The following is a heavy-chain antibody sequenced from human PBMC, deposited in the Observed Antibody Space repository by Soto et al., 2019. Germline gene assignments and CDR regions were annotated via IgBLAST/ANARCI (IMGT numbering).Heavy chain of an antibody. CDR2: IIPIFGTA. D-gene: IGHD3-3*01. CDR1: GGTFSSYA. CDR3: ARDKGYYDFWSGYSPLDAFDI. Sequence: SVKVSCKASGGTFSSYAISWVRQAPGQGLEWMGGIIPIFGTANYAQKFQGRVTITADESTSTAYMELSSLRSEDTAVYYCARDKGYYDFWSGYSPLDAFDIWGQGTMVTVSS. V-gene: IGHV1-69*13. J-gene: IGHJ3*02.